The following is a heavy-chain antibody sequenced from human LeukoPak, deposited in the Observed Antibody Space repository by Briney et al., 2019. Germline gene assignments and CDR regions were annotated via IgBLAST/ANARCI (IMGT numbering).Heavy chain of an antibody. CDR2: ISGSGGST. CDR1: GFTFSSYA. D-gene: IGHD2-15*01. CDR3: AKERNWSVVAATLNWFDP. V-gene: IGHV3-23*01. Sequence: GGSLRLSCAASGFTFSSYAMSWVRQAPGKGLEWVSAISGSGGSTYYADSVKGRFTISRDNSKNTLYLQMNSLRAEDTAVYYCAKERNWSVVAATLNWFDPWGQGTLATVSS. J-gene: IGHJ5*02.